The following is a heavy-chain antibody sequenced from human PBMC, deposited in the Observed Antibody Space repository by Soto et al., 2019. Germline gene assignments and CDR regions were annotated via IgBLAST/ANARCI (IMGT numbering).Heavy chain of an antibody. J-gene: IGHJ4*02. CDR2: FYFSGST. CDR1: GGSISSGEYY. CDR3: ARSSQYSYDSSEGNFDS. Sequence: SETLSLTCTVSGGSISSGEYYWSWIRQPPGKGLECIGYFYFSGSTYYNPSLKSRVTISVDKSKNQFSLKLSSVTAADTAVYYCARSSQYSYDSSEGNFDSWGRGTLVTVSS. D-gene: IGHD3-22*01. V-gene: IGHV4-30-4*01.